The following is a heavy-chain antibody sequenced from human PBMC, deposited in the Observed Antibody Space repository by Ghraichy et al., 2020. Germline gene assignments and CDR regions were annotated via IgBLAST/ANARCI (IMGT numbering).Heavy chain of an antibody. D-gene: IGHD3-10*01. CDR2: LIPMFGTP. CDR3: AHEIINLDP. Sequence: SVKGSCKASGGTFNSYAISWVRQAPGQGLEWMGGLIPMFGTPKYAQKFQDRVTITADESTTTAYMELSSLRSEDTAIYYCAHEIINLDPWGQGTLVTVSS. CDR1: GGTFNSYA. V-gene: IGHV1-69*13. J-gene: IGHJ5*02.